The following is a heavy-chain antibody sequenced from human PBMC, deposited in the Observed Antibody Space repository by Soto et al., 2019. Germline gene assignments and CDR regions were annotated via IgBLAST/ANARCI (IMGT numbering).Heavy chain of an antibody. V-gene: IGHV1-8*01. J-gene: IGHJ4*02. CDR3: ARDLEYSSSTHY. D-gene: IGHD6-6*01. Sequence: ASVKVSCKASGYTFTSYDINWVRQATGQGLEWMGWINPSGGSTGYAQKFQGRVTMTRNTSTSTAYMELSSLRSEDTAVYYCARDLEYSSSTHYSGQATLVTVSS. CDR2: INPSGGST. CDR1: GYTFTSYD.